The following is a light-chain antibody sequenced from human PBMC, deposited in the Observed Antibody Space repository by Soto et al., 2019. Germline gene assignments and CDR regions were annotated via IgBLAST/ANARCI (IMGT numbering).Light chain of an antibody. CDR2: DVS. CDR1: SSDVGGYNY. CDR3: SSFIGSRTHV. J-gene: IGLJ1*01. Sequence: ALTHPASVSGSPGQSITISCTGTSSDVGGYNYVSWYQQHPGKAPKLMIYDVSNRPSGVSNRFSGSKSGNTASLTISGLQAEDEGDFFCSSFIGSRTHVFGTGTKVTV. V-gene: IGLV2-14*01.